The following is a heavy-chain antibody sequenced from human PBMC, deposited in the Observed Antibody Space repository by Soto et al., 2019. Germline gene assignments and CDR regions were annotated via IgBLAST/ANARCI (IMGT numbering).Heavy chain of an antibody. D-gene: IGHD2-15*01. V-gene: IGHV3-33*06. CDR3: AKGYSSKDYGMDV. CDR2: IWYDGSNK. Sequence: LSSAASGFTLSSYGMHWVRQAPGKGLEWVAVIWYDGSNKYYADSVKGRFTISRDNSKNTLYLQMNSLRAEDTAVYYCAKGYSSKDYGMDVWGQGTTVTVSS. CDR1: GFTLSSYG. J-gene: IGHJ6*02.